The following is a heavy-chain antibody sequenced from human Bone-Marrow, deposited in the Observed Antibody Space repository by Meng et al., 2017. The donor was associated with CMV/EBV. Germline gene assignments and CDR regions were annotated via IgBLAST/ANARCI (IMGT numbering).Heavy chain of an antibody. Sequence: GESLKISCAASGFTFSSYWMSWVRQAPGKGLEWVANIKQDGSEKYYVDSVKGRFTISRDNAKNSLYLQMNSLRAEDTAVYYCARRYCSSTSCYEDYYYYYYGMDFWGQGTTVTVSS. CDR2: IKQDGSEK. CDR3: ARRYCSSTSCYEDYYYYYYGMDF. J-gene: IGHJ6*02. D-gene: IGHD2-2*01. V-gene: IGHV3-7*01. CDR1: GFTFSSYW.